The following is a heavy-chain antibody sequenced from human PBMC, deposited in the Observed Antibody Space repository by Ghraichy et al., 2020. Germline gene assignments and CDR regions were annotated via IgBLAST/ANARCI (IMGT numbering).Heavy chain of an antibody. Sequence: ETLSLTCTVSGGSVSSGSYYWSWIRQPPGKGLEWIGDNYYSGSTNYNPSLKSRVTIYVDTSKNQFSLKLSSVTAADTAVYSCARDRDWNYEGWFDPWGQGTLVTVSS. V-gene: IGHV4-61*01. CDR1: GGSVSSGSYY. CDR2: NYYSGST. J-gene: IGHJ5*02. D-gene: IGHD1-7*01. CDR3: ARDRDWNYEGWFDP.